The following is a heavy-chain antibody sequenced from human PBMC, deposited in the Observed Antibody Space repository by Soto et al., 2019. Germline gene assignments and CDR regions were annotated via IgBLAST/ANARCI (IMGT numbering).Heavy chain of an antibody. D-gene: IGHD1-1*01. V-gene: IGHV3-72*01. J-gene: IGHJ6*02. CDR1: GFTFSDHY. Sequence: PAGSLRLSCAASGFTFSDHYMDWVRQAPGKGLEWVGRTRNKANSYTTEYAASVKGRFTISRDDSKNSLYLQMNSLKTEDTAVYYCARDKGGTGTTGNYYYYGMDVWGQGTTVTVSS. CDR3: ARDKGGTGTTGNYYYYGMDV. CDR2: TRNKANSYTT.